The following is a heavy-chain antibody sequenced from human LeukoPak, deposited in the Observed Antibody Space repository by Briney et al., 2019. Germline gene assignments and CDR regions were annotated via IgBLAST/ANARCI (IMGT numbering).Heavy chain of an antibody. D-gene: IGHD2-2*01. V-gene: IGHV4-31*03. CDR1: GGSISSGGYY. CDR3: ARYAKGLPLDY. CDR2: IYYSGST. J-gene: IGHJ4*02. Sequence: SQTLSLTCTVSGGSISSGGYYWSWIRQHPGKGLERIGYIYYSGSTYYNPSLKSRVTISVDTSKNQFSLKLSSVTAADTAVYYCARYAKGLPLDYWGQGTLVTVSS.